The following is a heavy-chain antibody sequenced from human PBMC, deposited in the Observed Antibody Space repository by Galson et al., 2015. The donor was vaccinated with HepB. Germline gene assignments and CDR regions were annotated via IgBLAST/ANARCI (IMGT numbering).Heavy chain of an antibody. V-gene: IGHV3-48*04. D-gene: IGHD6-6*01. Sequence: SLRLSCAASGFTFSNYGMNWVRQAPGKGLEWVSYISSSSSTINYADSVKGRFTISRDNAKNSLFLQMNSLRADDTALYHCARGGAARPDIWGQGTMVTVSS. CDR2: ISSSSSTI. CDR1: GFTFSNYG. CDR3: ARGGAARPDI. J-gene: IGHJ3*02.